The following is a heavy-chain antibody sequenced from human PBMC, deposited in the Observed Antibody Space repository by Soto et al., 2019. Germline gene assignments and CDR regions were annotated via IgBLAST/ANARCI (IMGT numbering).Heavy chain of an antibody. CDR3: ARGRGYSGQRRGWFDP. V-gene: IGHV4-59*01. CDR2: IYYSGRT. D-gene: IGHD5-12*01. J-gene: IGHJ5*02. Sequence: QLQLQESGPGLVKPSETLSLTCTVSGGSISTYYWNWIRQPPGKGLEWIGDIYYSGRTNYNPSLKSRVAISVDMSKNQFSLNLSSVTTADTAVYYCARGRGYSGQRRGWFDPWGQGTLVTVSS. CDR1: GGSISTYY.